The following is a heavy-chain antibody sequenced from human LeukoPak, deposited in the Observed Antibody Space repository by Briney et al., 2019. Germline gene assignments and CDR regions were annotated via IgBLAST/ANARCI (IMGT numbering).Heavy chain of an antibody. CDR3: ARARQIVVVPYYYYYMDV. CDR2: INPNSGGT. CDR1: GYTFTGYY. J-gene: IGHJ6*03. D-gene: IGHD3-22*01. Sequence: ASVKVSCKASGYTFTGYYLHWVRQAPGQGLEWMGWINPNSGGTNYAQKLQGRVTMTTDTSTSTAYMELRSLRSDDTAVYYCARARQIVVVPYYYYYMDVWGKGTTVTVSS. V-gene: IGHV1-2*02.